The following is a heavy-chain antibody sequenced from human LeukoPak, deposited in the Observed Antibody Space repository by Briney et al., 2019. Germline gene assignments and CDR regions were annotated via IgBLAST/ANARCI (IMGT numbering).Heavy chain of an antibody. D-gene: IGHD3-3*01. Sequence: GGSLRLSCAASGFTFSSYGMHWVRQAPGKGLEWVAVISYDGSNKYYADSVKGRFTISRDNSKNTLYLQMNSLRAEDTTVYYCAKSLPDFWSGPSSGYFQHWGQGTLVTVSS. CDR2: ISYDGSNK. V-gene: IGHV3-30*18. CDR3: AKSLPDFWSGPSSGYFQH. CDR1: GFTFSSYG. J-gene: IGHJ1*01.